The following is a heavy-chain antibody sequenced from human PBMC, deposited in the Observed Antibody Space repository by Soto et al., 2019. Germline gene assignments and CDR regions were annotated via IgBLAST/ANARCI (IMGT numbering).Heavy chain of an antibody. D-gene: IGHD3-3*01. Sequence: GGSLRLSCAASGFTFSSYPMHWVRQAPGKGLEWVAVTSYDGSNKYYADSVKGRFTISRDNSKNSLYLQMNSLRAYDTAVYYCARDLHTYYDFWSGYHVALYYYGMDVWGQGTTVTVSS. CDR1: GFTFSSYP. V-gene: IGHV3-30-3*01. CDR3: ARDLHTYYDFWSGYHVALYYYGMDV. J-gene: IGHJ6*02. CDR2: TSYDGSNK.